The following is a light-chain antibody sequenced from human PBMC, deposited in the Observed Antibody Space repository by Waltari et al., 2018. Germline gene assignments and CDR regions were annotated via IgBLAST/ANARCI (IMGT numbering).Light chain of an antibody. Sequence: DIVMTQSPDSLAVSLGERATINCMSSQSVLSSSNNKNYLAWYQQKPGQPPKLLIYWASTRESGVPDRFSGGGSGTDFTLTISSLQAEDGAVYYCQQYYGSPLTFGGGTKVEIK. CDR3: QQYYGSPLT. CDR1: QSVLSSSNNKNY. CDR2: WAS. J-gene: IGKJ4*01. V-gene: IGKV4-1*01.